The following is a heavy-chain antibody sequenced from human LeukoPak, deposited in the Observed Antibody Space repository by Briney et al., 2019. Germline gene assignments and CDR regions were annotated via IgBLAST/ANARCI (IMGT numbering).Heavy chain of an antibody. CDR3: ARWVYSSSWCFDY. CDR2: INAGNGNT. CDR1: GYTFTSYD. V-gene: IGHV1-3*01. D-gene: IGHD6-13*01. J-gene: IGHJ4*02. Sequence: GASVKVSSKASGYTFTSYDMHWVGQAPGQRGEWMGWINAGNGNTKYSQKFQGRVTITRDTSASTAYMELSSLRSEDTAVYYCARWVYSSSWCFDYWGQGTLLTVSS.